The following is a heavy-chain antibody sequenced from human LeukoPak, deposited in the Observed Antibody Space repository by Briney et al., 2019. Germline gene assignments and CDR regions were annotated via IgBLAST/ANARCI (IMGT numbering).Heavy chain of an antibody. CDR3: ARGPHQQWPVMRY. CDR2: MYHSGST. J-gene: IGHJ4*02. V-gene: IGHV4-38-2*02. Sequence: SETLSLTCTVSGYSISSGYYWGWIRQPPGKGLEWIGSMYHSGSTYDNPSLQSRVTISVDTSKNQFSVQLTSVTAADTGIYYCARGPHQQWPVMRYWGQGSLVTVSS. CDR1: GYSISSGYY. D-gene: IGHD6-19*01.